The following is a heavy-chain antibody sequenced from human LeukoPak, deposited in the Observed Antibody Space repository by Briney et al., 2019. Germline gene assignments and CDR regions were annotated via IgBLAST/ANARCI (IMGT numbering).Heavy chain of an antibody. CDR3: ARLRYSSSWYSDFQH. CDR2: IYPSDSTT. V-gene: IGHV5-51*01. D-gene: IGHD6-13*01. Sequence: GESLKISCKGSGYTFSNHWIGWVRQMPGKGLEWMGIIYPSDSTTYYTTSFEGQVTISVDKSIDTAHLQWSSLKASDTAMYYCARLRYSSSWYSDFQHWGQGTLVTVSS. CDR1: GYTFSNHW. J-gene: IGHJ1*01.